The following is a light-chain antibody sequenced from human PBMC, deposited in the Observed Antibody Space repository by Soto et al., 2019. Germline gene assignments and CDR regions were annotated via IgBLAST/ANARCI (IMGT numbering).Light chain of an antibody. V-gene: IGLV2-14*01. Sequence: QSALTQPASVSGSPGQSITISCTGSSSDVGDYGYVSWYQQHPGKAPKLMIFEVTNRPSGVSNRFSGSKSGNTASLTISGLQAEDEADYYCSSYNSSNSVLFGGGTKLTVL. CDR3: SSYNSSNSVL. CDR1: SSDVGDYGY. CDR2: EVT. J-gene: IGLJ2*01.